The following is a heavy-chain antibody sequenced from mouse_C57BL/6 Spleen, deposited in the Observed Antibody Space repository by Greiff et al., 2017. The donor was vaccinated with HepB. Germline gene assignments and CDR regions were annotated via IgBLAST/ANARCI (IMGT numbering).Heavy chain of an antibody. CDR3: ARDPSYYSNYVDY. CDR1: GFTFSSYA. CDR2: ISDGGSYT. J-gene: IGHJ2*01. D-gene: IGHD2-5*01. V-gene: IGHV5-4*01. Sequence: EVHLVESGGGLVKPGGSLKLSCAASGFTFSSYAMSWVRQTPEKRLEWVATISDGGSYTYYPDNVKGRFTISRDNAKNNLYLQMSHLKSEDTAMYYCARDPSYYSNYVDYWGQGTTLTVSS.